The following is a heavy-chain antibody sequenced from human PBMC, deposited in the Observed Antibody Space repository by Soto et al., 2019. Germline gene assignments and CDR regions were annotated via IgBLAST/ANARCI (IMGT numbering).Heavy chain of an antibody. J-gene: IGHJ4*02. CDR1: GYTFTSYG. V-gene: IGHV1-18*04. D-gene: IGHD3-22*01. CDR3: ARGTYYYDSSGYSGFDY. CDR2: ISAYNGNT. Sequence: ASVKVSCKASGYTFTSYGISWVRQAPGQGLEWMGWISAYNGNTNYAQKLQGRVTMTTDTSTSTACMELRSLRSDDTAVYYCARGTYYYDSSGYSGFDYWGQGTLVTVSS.